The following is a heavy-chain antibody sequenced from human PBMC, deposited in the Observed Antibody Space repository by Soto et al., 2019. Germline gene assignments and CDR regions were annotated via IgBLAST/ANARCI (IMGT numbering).Heavy chain of an antibody. CDR1: GFTFSSYA. Sequence: EVQLLESGGGLVQPGGSLRLSCAVSGFTFSSYAMSWVRQAPGKGLEWVSAISGSGGSTYYADSVKGRFTISRDNSKNTLYLQMNSLRAEDTAVYYCARRISSYSFAEAYWGQGTLVTVSS. J-gene: IGHJ4*02. D-gene: IGHD2-21*01. CDR3: ARRISSYSFAEAY. V-gene: IGHV3-23*01. CDR2: ISGSGGST.